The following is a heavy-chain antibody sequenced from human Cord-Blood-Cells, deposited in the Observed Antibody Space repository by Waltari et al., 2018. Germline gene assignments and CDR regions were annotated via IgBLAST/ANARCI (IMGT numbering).Heavy chain of an antibody. CDR3: ARIGPGGLRFLEWFFDY. CDR2: ISSSGSTI. D-gene: IGHD3-3*01. Sequence: EVQLVESGGGLVQPGGSLRLSCAASGFTFSSYEMNWFRQAPGKGLEGVSYISSSGSTIYYADSVKGRFTISRDNAKNSLYLQMNSLRAEDTAVYYCARIGPGGLRFLEWFFDYWGQGTLVTVSS. J-gene: IGHJ4*02. CDR1: GFTFSSYE. V-gene: IGHV3-48*03.